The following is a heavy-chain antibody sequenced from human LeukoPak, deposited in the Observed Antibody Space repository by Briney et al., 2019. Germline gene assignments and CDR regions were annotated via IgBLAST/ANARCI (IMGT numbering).Heavy chain of an antibody. CDR2: IGNDGRMM. CDR1: GFTLSSHP. CDR3: ARDASHFDSSGYFHNYYYGMDV. Sequence: GGSLRLSCAASGFTLSSHPMNWVRQAPGKGLEWVSYIGNDGRMMYYADSVKGRFTISRDSAKNSLYLQMNGLGADDTAVYYCARDASHFDSSGYFHNYYYGMDVWGQGTTVTVSS. D-gene: IGHD3-22*01. V-gene: IGHV3-48*03. J-gene: IGHJ6*02.